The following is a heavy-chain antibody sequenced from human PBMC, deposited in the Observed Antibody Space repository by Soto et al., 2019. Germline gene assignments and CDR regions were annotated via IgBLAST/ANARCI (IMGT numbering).Heavy chain of an antibody. Sequence: GGSLRLSCAASGFTVSSNYMSWVRQAPGKGLEWVSVIYSGGSTYYADSVKGRFTISRDNSKNTLYLQMNSLRAEDTAVYYCARDVSCSGGSCLDYWGQGTLVTVSS. J-gene: IGHJ4*02. CDR1: GFTVSSNY. D-gene: IGHD2-15*01. CDR3: ARDVSCSGGSCLDY. CDR2: IYSGGST. V-gene: IGHV3-66*01.